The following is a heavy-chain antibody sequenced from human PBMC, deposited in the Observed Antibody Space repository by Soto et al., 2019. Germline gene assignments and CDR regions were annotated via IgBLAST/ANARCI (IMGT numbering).Heavy chain of an antibody. V-gene: IGHV4-31*03. Sequence: SETLSLTCTVSGASISSGGYYWSWIRQHPGKGLEWIGYIYYSGSTYYNPSLKSRVTISVDTSKNQFSLKLSSVTAADTAVYYCARVAAAVTGHTRLFDYWCQGPLVTVSS. D-gene: IGHD6-13*01. CDR2: IYYSGST. CDR3: ARVAAAVTGHTRLFDY. J-gene: IGHJ4*02. CDR1: GASISSGGYY.